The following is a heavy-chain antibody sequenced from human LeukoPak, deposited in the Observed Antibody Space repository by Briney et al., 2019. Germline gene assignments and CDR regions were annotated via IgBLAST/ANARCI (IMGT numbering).Heavy chain of an antibody. CDR3: ATGQTPQWSDYYYGMDV. Sequence: ASVKVSCKASGYTFTGYYMHWVRQAPGQGLEWMGWINPNSGGTNYAQKFQGWVTMTRDTSISTAYMELSSLRSEDTAVYYCATGQTPQWSDYYYGMDVWGQGTTVTVSS. CDR1: GYTFTGYY. CDR2: INPNSGGT. V-gene: IGHV1-2*04. D-gene: IGHD2-15*01. J-gene: IGHJ6*02.